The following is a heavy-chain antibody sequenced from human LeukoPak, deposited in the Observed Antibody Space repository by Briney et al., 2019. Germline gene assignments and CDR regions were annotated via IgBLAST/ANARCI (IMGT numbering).Heavy chain of an antibody. CDR2: IYTSGST. CDR3: ASFRIAAAGDDAFDI. V-gene: IGHV4-39*07. Sequence: SETLSLTCTVSGGSISSTTYYWAWIRQPPGKGLEWIGRIYTSGSTNYNPSLKSRVTISVDTSKNQFSLKLSSVTAADTAVYYCASFRIAAAGDDAFDIWGQGTMVTVSS. CDR1: GGSISSTTYY. J-gene: IGHJ3*02. D-gene: IGHD6-13*01.